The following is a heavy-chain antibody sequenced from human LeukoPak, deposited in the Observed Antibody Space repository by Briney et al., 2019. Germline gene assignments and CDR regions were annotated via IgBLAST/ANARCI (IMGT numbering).Heavy chain of an antibody. Sequence: GGSLRLSCAASGFTFSSYSMNWVRQAPGKGLEWVSSISSSSSYIYYADSVKGRFTISRDNAKNSLYLQMNSLRAEDTAVYYCANPVIRDAYNFPDSWGQGTLVTVSS. D-gene: IGHD5-24*01. J-gene: IGHJ5*01. CDR1: GFTFSSYS. CDR2: ISSSSSYI. CDR3: ANPVIRDAYNFPDS. V-gene: IGHV3-21*01.